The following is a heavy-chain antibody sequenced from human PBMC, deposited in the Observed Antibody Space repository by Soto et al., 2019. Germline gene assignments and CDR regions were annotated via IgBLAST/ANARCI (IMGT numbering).Heavy chain of an antibody. CDR2: IYWDDDK. CDR3: AHIRGSGQLLYSYYYYMDV. J-gene: IGHJ6*03. Sequence: QITLKESGATLVKPTQTLTLTCTFSGFSLTTSGEAVGWIRQPPGKALEWLALIYWDDDKRSSPSLKSRLTITKDTSKNQVVLTMTNMDPVDTATYYCAHIRGSGQLLYSYYYYMDVWGKGTTVTVSS. V-gene: IGHV2-5*02. D-gene: IGHD3-10*01. CDR1: GFSLTTSGEA.